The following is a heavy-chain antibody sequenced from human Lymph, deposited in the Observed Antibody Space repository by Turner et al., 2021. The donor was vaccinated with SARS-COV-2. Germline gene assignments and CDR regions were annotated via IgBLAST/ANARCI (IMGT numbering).Heavy chain of an antibody. V-gene: IGHV3-30-3*01. D-gene: IGHD3-10*01. CDR3: ARDSSGSGTLDY. CDR1: GFTFNTYP. Sequence: VQLVESGGGVVQPGRSLRLSCAASGFTFNTYPMHWVRQAPGKGLELVAVISYDGSNKYYADSVKGRFTISRDNSKNTLYLQMNSLRAEDTAVYYCARDSSGSGTLDYWGQGTLVTVSS. CDR2: ISYDGSNK. J-gene: IGHJ4*02.